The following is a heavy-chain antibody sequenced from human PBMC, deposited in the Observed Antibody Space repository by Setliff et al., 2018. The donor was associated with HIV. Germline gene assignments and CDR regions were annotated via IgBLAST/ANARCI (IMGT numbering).Heavy chain of an antibody. CDR1: GFTFEDYG. D-gene: IGHD6-19*01. J-gene: IGHJ3*02. CDR3: VRDKWLVPDTFDI. V-gene: IGHV3-20*04. CDR2: INWNGGST. Sequence: GSLRLSCAVSGFTFEDYGMSWVRQAPGKGLEWVSGINWNGGSTGYVDSVRGRFTISRDNAKNSLYLQMNSLRAEDMALYYCVRDKWLVPDTFDIWGQGTMVTVSS.